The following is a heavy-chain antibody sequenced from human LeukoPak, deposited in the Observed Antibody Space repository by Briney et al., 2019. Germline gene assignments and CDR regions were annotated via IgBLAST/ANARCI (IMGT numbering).Heavy chain of an antibody. V-gene: IGHV1-69*13. J-gene: IGHJ4*02. D-gene: IGHD1-7*01. CDR1: GGTFSSYA. Sequence: GASVKVSCKASGGTFSSYAISWVRQAPGQGLEWMGGIIPIFGTANYAQKFQGRVTITSDESTSTAYMELSSLRSEDTAVYYCARGPTGTKRTHFDYWGQGTLVTVSS. CDR2: IIPIFGTA. CDR3: ARGPTGTKRTHFDY.